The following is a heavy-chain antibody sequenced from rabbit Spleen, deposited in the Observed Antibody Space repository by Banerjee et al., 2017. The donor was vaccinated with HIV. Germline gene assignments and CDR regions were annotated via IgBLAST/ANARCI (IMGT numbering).Heavy chain of an antibody. CDR3: ARDTGSSFSSYGMDL. CDR1: GVSFSNYNF. J-gene: IGHJ6*01. D-gene: IGHD8-1*01. Sequence: QEQLVESGGGLVQPEGSLTLTCTASGVSFSNYNFMCWVRQAPGKGLEWISCIAGSSSGFTYSATWAKGRFTISKTSSTTVTLQMTSLTAADTATYFCARDTGSSFSSYGMDLWGPGTLVTVS. V-gene: IGHV1S45*01. CDR2: IAGSSSGFT.